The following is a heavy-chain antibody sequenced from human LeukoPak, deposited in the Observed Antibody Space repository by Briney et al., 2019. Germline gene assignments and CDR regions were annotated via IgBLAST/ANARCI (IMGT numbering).Heavy chain of an antibody. CDR1: GYTFTYYY. J-gene: IGHJ4*02. D-gene: IGHD3-3*02. CDR2: INPKSGGT. Sequence: GASVKVSYKASGYTFTYYYMHWVRQAPGQGLEWMGWINPKSGGTKYAQEFQGRVTMTRDTSISTAYMELSSLRSDDTAVYYCARDPFAADRDLDYWGQGTLVTVSS. V-gene: IGHV1-2*02. CDR3: ARDPFAADRDLDY.